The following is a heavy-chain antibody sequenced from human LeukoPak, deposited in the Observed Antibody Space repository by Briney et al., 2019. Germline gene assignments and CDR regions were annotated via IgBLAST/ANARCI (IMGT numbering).Heavy chain of an antibody. V-gene: IGHV3-21*01. CDR3: ARVIYDSSGYYYGTRLWDY. Sequence: PGGSLRLSCAASGFTFSDYSMNWVRQAPGKGLEWVSCIGSRSSYIYCAGSVKGRFTISRDNAKNSLYLQMNSLRAEDTAVYYCARVIYDSSGYYYGTRLWDYWGQGTLVTVSS. CDR2: IGSRSSYI. J-gene: IGHJ4*02. D-gene: IGHD3-22*01. CDR1: GFTFSDYS.